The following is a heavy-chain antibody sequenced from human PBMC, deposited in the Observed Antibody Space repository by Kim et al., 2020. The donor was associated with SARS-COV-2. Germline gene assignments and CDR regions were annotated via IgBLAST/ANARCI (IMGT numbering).Heavy chain of an antibody. CDR3: VKRSGTPNYDNFYFDS. J-gene: IGHJ4*02. D-gene: IGHD3-10*01. CDR2: ISFVGHSA. Sequence: GGSLRLSCAASGFTFSNYVMNWVRQAPGKGLEWVSTISFVGHSAYYADSVKGRFTISRDNVRDTLYLQMESLRVEDTAIYYCVKRSGTPNYDNFYFDSWGQGILVTVSS. V-gene: IGHV3-23*01. CDR1: GFTFSNYV.